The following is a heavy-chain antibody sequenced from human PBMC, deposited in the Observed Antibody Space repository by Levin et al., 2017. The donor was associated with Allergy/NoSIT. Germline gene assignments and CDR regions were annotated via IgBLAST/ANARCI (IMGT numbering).Heavy chain of an antibody. Sequence: PGGSLRLSCAASGFTFSSYGMHWVRQAPGKGLEWVAVISYDGSNKYYADSVKGRFTISRDNSKNTLYLQMNSLRAEDTAVYYCAKTVGARPNFDYWGQGTLVTVSS. D-gene: IGHD3-10*01. V-gene: IGHV3-30*18. J-gene: IGHJ4*02. CDR2: ISYDGSNK. CDR3: AKTVGARPNFDY. CDR1: GFTFSSYG.